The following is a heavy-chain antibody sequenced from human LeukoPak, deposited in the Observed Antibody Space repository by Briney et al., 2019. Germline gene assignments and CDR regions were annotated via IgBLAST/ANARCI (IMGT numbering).Heavy chain of an antibody. CDR2: INHSGST. CDR3: ARARYYYGSGSYRYFDY. D-gene: IGHD3-10*01. CDR1: GGSFSGYY. J-gene: IGHJ4*02. Sequence: SGTLSLTCAVYGGSFSGYYWSWIRQPPGKGLEWIGEINHSGSTNYNPSLKSRVTISVDTSKNQFSLKLSSVTAADTAVYYCARARYYYGSGSYRYFDYWGQGTLVTVSS. V-gene: IGHV4-34*01.